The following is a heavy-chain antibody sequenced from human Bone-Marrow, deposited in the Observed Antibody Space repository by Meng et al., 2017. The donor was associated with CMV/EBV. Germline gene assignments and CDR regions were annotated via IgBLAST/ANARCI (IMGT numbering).Heavy chain of an antibody. Sequence: GGSLRLSCVASGFTFSNYYMSWVRQAPGKGLEWVANIKQRGSEAFYVDSVKGRFTIARDDAKNSLYLQMNSLTAEDTALYYCAREGVVVVPDTMDDAFDVWGQGTMVTVSS. D-gene: IGHD2-2*01. V-gene: IGHV3-7*01. CDR2: IKQRGSEA. J-gene: IGHJ3*01. CDR1: GFTFSNYY. CDR3: AREGVVVVPDTMDDAFDV.